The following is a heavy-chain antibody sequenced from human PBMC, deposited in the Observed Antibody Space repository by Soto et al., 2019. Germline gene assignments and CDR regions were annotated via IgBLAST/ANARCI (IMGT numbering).Heavy chain of an antibody. J-gene: IGHJ6*02. D-gene: IGHD3-9*01. CDR3: TRGLFDSSPPYTYHGMDV. Sequence: GGSLRLSCAASGFTFSSYWMHWVRQAPGKGLVWVSRINSDGSSTSYADSVKGRFTISRDNAKNTLYLQMNSLRAEDTAVYYCTRGLFDSSPPYTYHGMDVWGQGTTVTVSS. CDR1: GFTFSSYW. CDR2: INSDGSST. V-gene: IGHV3-74*01.